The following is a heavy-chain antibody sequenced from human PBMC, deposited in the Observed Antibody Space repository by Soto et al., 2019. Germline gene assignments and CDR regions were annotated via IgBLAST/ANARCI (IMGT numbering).Heavy chain of an antibody. CDR3: ARVPRKIVAMVTGDY. CDR2: ISSNTGNT. J-gene: IGHJ4*02. D-gene: IGHD2-15*01. CDR1: GYTFTSFG. V-gene: IGHV1-18*04. Sequence: QVPLVQSGPEVMKPGASVKVSCKTSGYTFTSFGISWVRQAPGQGLEWMGWISSNTGNTKYAEKFQGRVTLSTYTSTRTAFMELRSPRSDDTAVYYCARVPRKIVAMVTGDYWGQGTLVTVSS.